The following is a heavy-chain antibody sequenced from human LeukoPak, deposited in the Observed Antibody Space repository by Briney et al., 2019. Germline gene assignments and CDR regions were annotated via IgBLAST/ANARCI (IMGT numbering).Heavy chain of an antibody. D-gene: IGHD2-2*01. CDR1: GFIFSTYA. CDR2: IGGIVGST. Sequence: PGPSLRLSCAASGFIFSTYAMSWVRQAQGKLLEWVASIGGIVGSTNYADSVKGRFTISRDTSKNTLYLQMSSLRAEDTALYYCAKGSRGFDHWGQGTLVTVSS. V-gene: IGHV3-23*01. CDR3: AKGSRGFDH. J-gene: IGHJ4*02.